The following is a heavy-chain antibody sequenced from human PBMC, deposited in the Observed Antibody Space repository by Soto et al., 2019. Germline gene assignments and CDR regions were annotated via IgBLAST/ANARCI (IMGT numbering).Heavy chain of an antibody. J-gene: IGHJ4*02. Sequence: QVHLQESGPGLVKPSETLSLTCTVSGGSMNDYYWSWIRQPPGKGLEWIGYIYYSGSTYYSPSLKSRVTISVDTSKNQFILRLSSVTAADTAVYYCARRGGEYYFDSWGPGTLVTVSS. V-gene: IGHV4-59*08. CDR3: ARRGGEYYFDS. CDR2: IYYSGST. CDR1: GGSMNDYY.